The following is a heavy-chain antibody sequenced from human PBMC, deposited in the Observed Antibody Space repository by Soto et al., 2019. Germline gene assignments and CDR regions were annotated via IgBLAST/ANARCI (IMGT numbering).Heavy chain of an antibody. D-gene: IGHD3-10*01. J-gene: IGHJ4*02. CDR2: IYYSGST. CDR3: ARVSGSGSYYPHFDY. V-gene: IGHV4-59*01. CDR1: GGSISSYY. Sequence: SETLSLTCTVSGGSISSYYWSWIRQPPGKGLEWIGYIYYSGSTNYNPSLKSRVTISVDTSKNQFSLKLSSVTAADTAVYYCARVSGSGSYYPHFDYWGQGTLVTVSS.